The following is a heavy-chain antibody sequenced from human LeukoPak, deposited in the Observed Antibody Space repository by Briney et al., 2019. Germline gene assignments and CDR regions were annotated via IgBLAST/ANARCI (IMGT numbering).Heavy chain of an antibody. CDR1: GFNFGVYA. CDR3: AKSGGREAAGMFDY. V-gene: IGHV3-30*18. D-gene: IGHD6-13*01. CDR2: ISYDGSNK. Sequence: GGSLRLSCVASGFNFGVYAIHWVRQAPGKGLEWVAVISYDGSNKYYADSVKGRFTISRDNSKNTLYLQMNSLRAEDTAVYYCAKSGGREAAGMFDYWGQGTLVTVSS. J-gene: IGHJ4*02.